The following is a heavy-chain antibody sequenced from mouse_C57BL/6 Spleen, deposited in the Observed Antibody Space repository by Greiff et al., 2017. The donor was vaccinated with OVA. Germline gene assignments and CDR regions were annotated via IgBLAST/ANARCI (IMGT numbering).Heavy chain of an antibody. V-gene: IGHV2-6-1*01. CDR3: ARHGGDYDFMDY. Sequence: VQRVESGPGLVAPSQSLSITCTVSGFSLTSYGVHWVRQPPGKGLEWLVVIWSDGSTTYNSALKSRLSISKYNSKSQVFLKMNSLQTDDTAMYYCARHGGDYDFMDYWGQGTSVTVSS. CDR2: IWSDGST. D-gene: IGHD2-4*01. CDR1: GFSLTSYG. J-gene: IGHJ4*01.